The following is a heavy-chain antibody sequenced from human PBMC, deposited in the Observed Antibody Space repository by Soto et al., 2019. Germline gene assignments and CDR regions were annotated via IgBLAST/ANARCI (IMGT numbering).Heavy chain of an antibody. CDR1: GYTFTDYD. D-gene: IGHD3-16*01. J-gene: IGHJ5*02. CDR2: MTPNSGNT. CDR3: ARNLYQTGDFDH. V-gene: IGHV1-8*02. Sequence: QVQLMQSGAEVRKPGASVKVSCRASGYTFTDYDINWVREATGQGLEWLGWMTPNSGNTGYSLKFPGRVTLTRDISRSTAYIELSSLTSEDTAVYYCARNLYQTGDFDHWGQGPLVTVSS.